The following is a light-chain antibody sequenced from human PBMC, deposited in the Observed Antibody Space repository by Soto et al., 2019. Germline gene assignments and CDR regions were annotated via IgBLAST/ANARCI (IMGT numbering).Light chain of an antibody. Sequence: DIQMTQSPPSLSASVGDRVTITCRASQNIREYLNWYQQKPGKAPKLLIYAASTLQSGAPSRFSGSGSGSAFTRTIISLQPEDFATYYCQQSFTSPFFTFGPGTKVD. CDR1: QNIREY. CDR3: QQSFTSPFFT. J-gene: IGKJ3*01. V-gene: IGKV1-39*01. CDR2: AAS.